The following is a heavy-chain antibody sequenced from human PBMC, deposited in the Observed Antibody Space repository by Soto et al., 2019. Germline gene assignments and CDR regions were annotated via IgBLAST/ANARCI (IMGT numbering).Heavy chain of an antibody. Sequence: GGSLRLSCAASGFTFSSYGMHWVRQAPGKGLEWVAVIRYDGSNKYYADSVKGRFTISRDNSKNTLYLQMNSLRAEDTAVYYCAREGSGHIVVVTATPLDYWGQGTLVTVSS. D-gene: IGHD2-21*02. V-gene: IGHV3-33*01. CDR2: IRYDGSNK. J-gene: IGHJ4*02. CDR3: AREGSGHIVVVTATPLDY. CDR1: GFTFSSYG.